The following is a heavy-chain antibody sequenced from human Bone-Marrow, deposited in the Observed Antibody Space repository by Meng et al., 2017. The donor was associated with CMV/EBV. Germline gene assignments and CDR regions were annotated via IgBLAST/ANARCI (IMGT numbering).Heavy chain of an antibody. CDR3: ARDSTNHADSSGYYYYGMDV. CDR1: GYTFTGYY. Sequence: ASVKVSCKASGYTFTGYYMHWVRQAPGQGLEWMGWINPNSGGTNYAQKFQGRVTMTRDTSISTAYMELSRLRSDDTAVYYCARDSTNHADSSGYYYYGMDVWAQGTTVTVPS. V-gene: IGHV1-2*02. CDR2: INPNSGGT. J-gene: IGHJ6*02. D-gene: IGHD3-22*01.